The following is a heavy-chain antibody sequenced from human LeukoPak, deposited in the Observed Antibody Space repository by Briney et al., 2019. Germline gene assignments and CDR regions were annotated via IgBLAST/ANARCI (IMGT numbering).Heavy chain of an antibody. Sequence: QSGGSLRLSCAASGFTFRSYWMHWVRQTPGKGLVWVSRINSDGSTIYADSVKGRFTISRDNSKYTLFLQMGSLRADDMAVYYCARWGSTSCYDYWGQGTLVTVSS. J-gene: IGHJ4*02. V-gene: IGHV3-74*01. CDR3: ARWGSTSCYDY. CDR2: INSDGST. D-gene: IGHD2-2*01. CDR1: GFTFRSYW.